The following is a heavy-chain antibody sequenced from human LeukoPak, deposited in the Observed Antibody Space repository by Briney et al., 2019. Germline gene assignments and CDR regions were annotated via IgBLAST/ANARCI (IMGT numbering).Heavy chain of an antibody. J-gene: IGHJ4*02. CDR2: ISSSGSTI. CDR3: ARERMVRYFDWLLSE. V-gene: IGHV3-48*03. Sequence: PGGSLRLSCAASGFTFSNYEMNWVRQAPGKGLEWVSYISSSGSTIYYADSVKGRFTISRDNAKNSLYLQMNSLRAEDTAVYYCARERMVRYFDWLLSEWGQGTLVTVSS. CDR1: GFTFSNYE. D-gene: IGHD3-9*01.